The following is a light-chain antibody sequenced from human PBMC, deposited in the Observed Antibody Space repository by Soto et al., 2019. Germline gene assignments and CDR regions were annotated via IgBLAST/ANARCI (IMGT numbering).Light chain of an antibody. V-gene: IGKV1-5*01. CDR2: DAS. CDR3: QQYNSYPYT. J-gene: IGKJ2*01. Sequence: DIQMTQSPSTLSASVGDRVTITCRASQSISSWLAWYQQKPGKAPKLLIYDASSLESGGPSRFSGSGSGTKFTLTISSLQPDDFANYYCQQYNSYPYTFGQGTKLEIK. CDR1: QSISSW.